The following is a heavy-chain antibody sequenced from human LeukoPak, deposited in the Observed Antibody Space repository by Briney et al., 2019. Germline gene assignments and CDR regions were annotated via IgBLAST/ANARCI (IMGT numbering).Heavy chain of an antibody. V-gene: IGHV1-8*01. D-gene: IGHD5-24*01. CDR1: GYTFTSYY. J-gene: IGHJ6*03. Sequence: ASVKVSCKASGYTFTSYYINWVRQATGQGLEWMGWMNPNSGNTGYAQKFQGRVTMSRNTTISTDYMELSSLRSDDTAVYYCARDRDGYKLYYYYYMDVWGKGTTVTVSS. CDR2: MNPNSGNT. CDR3: ARDRDGYKLYYYYYMDV.